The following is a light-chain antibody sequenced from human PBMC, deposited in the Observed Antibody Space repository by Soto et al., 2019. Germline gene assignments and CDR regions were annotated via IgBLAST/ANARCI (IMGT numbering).Light chain of an antibody. CDR3: QRSGSSVT. Sequence: ETVLTQSPGTLSLSPGESATLSCRASQSVSSTYLAWYQQKPGRAPRLLIYDASTRATGVPDRFSGSGSGTDFTLTISSLEPEDFAVYYCQRSGSSVTFGQGTRLEIK. CDR1: QSVSSTY. V-gene: IGKV3-20*01. J-gene: IGKJ5*01. CDR2: DAS.